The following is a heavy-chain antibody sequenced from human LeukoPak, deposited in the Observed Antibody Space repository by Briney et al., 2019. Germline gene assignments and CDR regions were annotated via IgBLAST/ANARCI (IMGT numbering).Heavy chain of an antibody. Sequence: SETLSLTCAVYGGSFSGCYWSWIRQPPGKGLEWIGEINHSGSTNYNPSLKSRVTISVDTSKNQFSLKLSSVTAADTAVYYCASSGYYYGKGDYWGQGTLVTVSS. CDR1: GGSFSGCY. D-gene: IGHD3-22*01. CDR3: ASSGYYYGKGDY. V-gene: IGHV4-34*01. J-gene: IGHJ4*02. CDR2: INHSGST.